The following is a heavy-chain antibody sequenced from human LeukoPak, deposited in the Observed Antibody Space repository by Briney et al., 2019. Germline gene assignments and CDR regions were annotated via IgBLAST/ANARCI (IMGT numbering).Heavy chain of an antibody. V-gene: IGHV4-31*03. CDR3: ARELERGFDP. J-gene: IGHJ5*02. Sequence: PSETLSLTCTVSGGSISSGGYYWTWIRQHPGKDLEWIGYIYYSGSTYYNPSLKSRVTISIDTSKNQFSLKLSSVTAADTAVYYCARELERGFDPWGQGTLVTVSS. CDR2: IYYSGST. D-gene: IGHD1-1*01. CDR1: GGSISSGGYY.